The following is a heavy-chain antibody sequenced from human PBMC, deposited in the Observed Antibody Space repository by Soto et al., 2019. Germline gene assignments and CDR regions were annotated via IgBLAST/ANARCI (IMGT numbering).Heavy chain of an antibody. D-gene: IGHD4-4*01. V-gene: IGHV3-30-3*01. CDR2: ISYDGSNK. CDR1: GFTFSSYA. Sequence: GGSLRLSCAASGFTFSSYAMHWVRQAPGKGLEWVAVISYDGSNKYYADSVKGRFTISRDNSKNTLYLQMNSLRAEDTAVYYCARERFVPGVSNYYYYYYGMDVWGQGTTVTVSS. CDR3: ARERFVPGVSNYYYYYYGMDV. J-gene: IGHJ6*02.